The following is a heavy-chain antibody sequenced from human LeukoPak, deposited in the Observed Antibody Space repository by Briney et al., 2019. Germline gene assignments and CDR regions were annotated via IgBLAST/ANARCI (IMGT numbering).Heavy chain of an antibody. V-gene: IGHV4-30-4*01. CDR1: GGSISSGDYY. Sequence: SQTLSLTCTVSGGSISSGDYYWSWIRQPPGKGLGWIGYIYYSGSTYYNPSLKSRVTISVDTSKNQFSLKLSSVSAADTAVYYCARGLGTLPPGGYWGQGTLVTVSS. J-gene: IGHJ4*02. CDR3: ARGLGTLPPGGY. CDR2: IYYSGST. D-gene: IGHD1-1*01.